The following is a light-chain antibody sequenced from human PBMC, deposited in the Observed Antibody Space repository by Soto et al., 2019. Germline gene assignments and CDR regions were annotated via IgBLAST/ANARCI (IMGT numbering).Light chain of an antibody. V-gene: IGKV1-5*01. CDR1: QSISSW. CDR3: QQYNSYWA. J-gene: IGKJ1*01. Sequence: DLQMTQSPSTPSASVGDRVTITCRASQSISSWLAWYQQKPGKAPKLLIYDASSLESGVPSRFSGSGSGTEFTLTISSLQPDDFATYYCQQYNSYWAFGQGTKVDI. CDR2: DAS.